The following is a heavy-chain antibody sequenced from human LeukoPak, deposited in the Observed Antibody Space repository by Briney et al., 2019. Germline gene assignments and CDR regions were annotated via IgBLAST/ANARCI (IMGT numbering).Heavy chain of an antibody. CDR3: ARVGYDFWSGYYRCYFDY. J-gene: IGHJ4*02. CDR2: IYHSGSI. V-gene: IGHV4-38-2*02. CDR1: GYSISSGYY. Sequence: SETLSLTCTVSGYSISSGYYWGWIRQPPGKGLEWIGSIYHSGSIYYNPSLKSRVTISVDTSKNQFSLKLSSVTAADTAVYYCARVGYDFWSGYYRCYFDYWGQGTLVTVSS. D-gene: IGHD3-3*01.